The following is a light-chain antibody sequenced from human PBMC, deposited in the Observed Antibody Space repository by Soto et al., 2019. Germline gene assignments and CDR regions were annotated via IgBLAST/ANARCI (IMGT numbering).Light chain of an antibody. V-gene: IGLV2-14*01. J-gene: IGLJ1*01. Sequence: QSALTQPASVSGSPGQSITISCTGTSSDVGGYNYVSWYQQHPGKAPKLMIYEVSNRPSGVSNRFSGSKSGNTASLTISGLQDEDEADYYCSSYTSSSALFGTGTKVTVL. CDR1: SSDVGGYNY. CDR3: SSYTSSSAL. CDR2: EVS.